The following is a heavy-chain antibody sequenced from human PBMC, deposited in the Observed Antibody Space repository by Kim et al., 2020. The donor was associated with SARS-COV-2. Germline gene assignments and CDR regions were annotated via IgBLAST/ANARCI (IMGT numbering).Heavy chain of an antibody. CDR1: GGSISSSSYY. CDR2: IYYSGST. J-gene: IGHJ6*02. D-gene: IGHD3-22*01. V-gene: IGHV4-39*01. CDR3: ARHSPRGYPYYYYYGMDV. Sequence: SETLSLTCTVSGGSISSSSYYWGWIRQPPGKGLEWIGSIYYSGSTYYNPSLKSRVTISVDTSKNQFSLKLSSVTAADTAVYYCARHSPRGYPYYYYYGMDVWGQGTTVTVSS.